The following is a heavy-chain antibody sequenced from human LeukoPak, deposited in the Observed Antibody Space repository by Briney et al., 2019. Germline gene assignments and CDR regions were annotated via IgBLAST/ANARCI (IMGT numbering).Heavy chain of an antibody. D-gene: IGHD5-18*01. Sequence: SVKVSCKASGGTFSNYIVSWVRQAPGQGLEWMGGIIPIFGTANYAQKFQGRVTITADESTSTAYMELSSLRSEDTAVYYCAWDTAMVTGVGLKRNYYYYGMDVWGQGTTVTVSS. CDR2: IIPIFGTA. J-gene: IGHJ6*02. CDR1: GGTFSNYI. CDR3: AWDTAMVTGVGLKRNYYYYGMDV. V-gene: IGHV1-69*01.